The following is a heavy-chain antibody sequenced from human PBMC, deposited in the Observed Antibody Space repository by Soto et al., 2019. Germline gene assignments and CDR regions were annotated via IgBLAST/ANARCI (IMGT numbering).Heavy chain of an antibody. CDR1: GGTFSTYT. D-gene: IGHD3-22*01. V-gene: IGHV1-69*01. CDR3: ARSQDSSGYWNSCFDP. J-gene: IGHJ5*02. CDR2: IIPIFGTA. Sequence: SVKGSCKSSGGTFSTYTLAWGRQAPGQGLEWVGGIIPIFGTANYPQKFKGRVTITADESTSTAYMELSSLRSEDTAVYYCARSQDSSGYWNSCFDPWGQGTLVTVSS.